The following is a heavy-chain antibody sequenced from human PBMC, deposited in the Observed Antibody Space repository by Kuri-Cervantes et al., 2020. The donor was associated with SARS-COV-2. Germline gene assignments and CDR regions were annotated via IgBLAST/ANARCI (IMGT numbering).Heavy chain of an antibody. D-gene: IGHD3-3*01. CDR3: ARVRLLTIFGVVIVLDAFDI. J-gene: IGHJ3*02. CDR2: INPSGGST. CDR1: GYTFTSYG. V-gene: IGHV1-46*01. Sequence: ASVKVSCKASGYTFTSYGISWVRQAPGQGLEWMGIINPSGGSTSYAQKFQGRVTMTRDTSTSTVYMELSSLRSEDTAVYYCARVRLLTIFGVVIVLDAFDIWGQGTMVTVSS.